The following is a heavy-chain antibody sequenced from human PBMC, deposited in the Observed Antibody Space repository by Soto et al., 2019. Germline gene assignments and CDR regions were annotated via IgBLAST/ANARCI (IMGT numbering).Heavy chain of an antibody. J-gene: IGHJ6*02. CDR3: ARSSWDFDWLDYYYGMDV. V-gene: IGHV1-18*01. Sequence: ASVKVSCKASGYTFTSYGISWLRQAPGQGLEWMGWISAYNGNTNYAQKLQGRVTMTTDTSTSTAYMELRSLRSDDTAVYYCARSSWDFDWLDYYYGMDVWGQGTTVTVS. CDR2: ISAYNGNT. D-gene: IGHD3-9*01. CDR1: GYTFTSYG.